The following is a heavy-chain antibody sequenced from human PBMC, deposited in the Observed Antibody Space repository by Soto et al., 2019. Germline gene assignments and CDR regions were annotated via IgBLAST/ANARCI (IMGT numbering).Heavy chain of an antibody. V-gene: IGHV3-23*01. CDR3: ARDLTTHDY. J-gene: IGHJ4*02. Sequence: EVQLLESGGGVVQPGGSLRLSCVGSGFTFSAHAITWVRQAPGKGLEWVSTLGTIGAFYADYVKGRFTISRDNSKNKVNLQMNSLRGEDTAIYYCARDLTTHDYWGQGTVVTVSS. CDR2: LGTIGA. CDR1: GFTFSAHA.